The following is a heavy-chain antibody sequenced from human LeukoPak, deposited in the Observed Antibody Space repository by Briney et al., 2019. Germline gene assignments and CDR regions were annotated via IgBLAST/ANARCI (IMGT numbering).Heavy chain of an antibody. V-gene: IGHV1-69*13. D-gene: IGHD5-24*01. Sequence: SVKVSCKASGGTFSSYAISWVRQAPGQGLEWMGGIIPIFGTANYAQEFQGRVTITADESTSTAYMELSSLRSEDTAVYYCARTRWLQLQGYFDYWGQGTLVTVSS. CDR3: ARTRWLQLQGYFDY. CDR2: IIPIFGTA. CDR1: GGTFSSYA. J-gene: IGHJ4*02.